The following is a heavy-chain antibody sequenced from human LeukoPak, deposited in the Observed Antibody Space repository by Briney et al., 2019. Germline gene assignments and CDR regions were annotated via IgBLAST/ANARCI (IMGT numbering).Heavy chain of an antibody. CDR1: GYTFTSYA. CDR2: INAGNGNT. Sequence: GASVKVSCKASGYTFTSYAMHWVRQAPGQRLEWMGWINAGNGNTKYSQKFQGRVTITRDTSASTAYMELSSLRSEDTAVYYCARGREPYSSSWYASGGFDYWGQGTLVTVSS. V-gene: IGHV1-3*01. J-gene: IGHJ4*02. D-gene: IGHD6-13*01. CDR3: ARGREPYSSSWYASGGFDY.